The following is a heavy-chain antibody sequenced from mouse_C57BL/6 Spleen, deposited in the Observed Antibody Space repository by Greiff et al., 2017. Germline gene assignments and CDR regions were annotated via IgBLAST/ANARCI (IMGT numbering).Heavy chain of an antibody. Sequence: EVNVVESGGGLVQPGGSLSLSCAASGFTFTDYYMSWVRQPPGKALEWLGFIRNKANGYTTEYSASVKGRFTISRDNSQSILYLQMNALRAEDSATYYCARSTVVDCDYWGQGTTLTVSS. CDR2: IRNKANGYTT. V-gene: IGHV7-3*01. D-gene: IGHD1-1*01. CDR1: GFTFTDYY. J-gene: IGHJ2*01. CDR3: ARSTVVDCDY.